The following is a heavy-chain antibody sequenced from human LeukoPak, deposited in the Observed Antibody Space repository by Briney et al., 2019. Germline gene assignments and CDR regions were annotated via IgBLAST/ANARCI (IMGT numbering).Heavy chain of an antibody. J-gene: IGHJ4*02. V-gene: IGHV3-48*03. Sequence: GRSLRLSCAASGFIFSSYAMHWVRQAPGKGLEWVSYIGSSGDTIYNADSLKGRFTISRDNAKDSLYLQMNNLRAEDTAVYYCAREAHSSSWYVDYWSQGTLVTVSS. CDR2: IGSSGDTI. D-gene: IGHD6-13*01. CDR3: AREAHSSSWYVDY. CDR1: GFIFSSYA.